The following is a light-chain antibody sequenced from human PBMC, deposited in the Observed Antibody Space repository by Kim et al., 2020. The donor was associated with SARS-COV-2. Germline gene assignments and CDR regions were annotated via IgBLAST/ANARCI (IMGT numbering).Light chain of an antibody. CDR1: QSVSLY. CDR2: LAS. J-gene: IGKJ2*03. CDR3: QQRYSTPPYS. V-gene: IGKV1-39*01. Sequence: ASVGDSVTITCRASQSVSLYLNWYQQKPGKAPKLLIYLASALQSGVPSRFSGSGSGTDFTLTINSLRPEDFATYYCQQRYSTPPYSFGQGTKLEIK.